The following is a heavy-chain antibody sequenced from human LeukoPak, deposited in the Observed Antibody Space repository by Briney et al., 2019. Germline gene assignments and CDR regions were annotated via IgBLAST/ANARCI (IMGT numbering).Heavy chain of an antibody. V-gene: IGHV4-59*01. CDR3: ARALYYDFWSGYYSPYYYYYGMDV. D-gene: IGHD3-3*01. J-gene: IGHJ6*02. Sequence: PSETLSLTCTVSGGSISSYYWSWIRQPPGKGLEWIGYIYYSGSTNYNPSLKSRVTISVDTSKNRFSLKLSSVTAADTAVYYCARALYYDFWSGYYSPYYYYYGMDVWGQGTTVTVSS. CDR2: IYYSGST. CDR1: GGSISSYY.